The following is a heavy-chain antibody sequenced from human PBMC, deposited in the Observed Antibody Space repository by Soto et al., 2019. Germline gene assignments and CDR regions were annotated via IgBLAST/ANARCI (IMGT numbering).Heavy chain of an antibody. CDR3: AKDFGSGYDLYYYYMDV. D-gene: IGHD5-12*01. V-gene: IGHV3-23*01. CDR2: ISGSGGST. CDR1: GFTFSSYA. J-gene: IGHJ6*03. Sequence: EVQLLESGGGLVQPGGSLRLSCAASGFTFSSYAMSWVRQAPGKGLEWVSAISGSGGSTYYADSVKGRFTISRDNSKSTLYLQMNSLRAEDTAVYYCAKDFGSGYDLYYYYMDVWGKGTTVTVSS.